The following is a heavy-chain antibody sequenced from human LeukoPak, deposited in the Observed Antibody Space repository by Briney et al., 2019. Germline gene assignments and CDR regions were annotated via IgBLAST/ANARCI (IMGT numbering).Heavy chain of an antibody. V-gene: IGHV4-59*01. J-gene: IGHJ4*02. D-gene: IGHD6-19*01. CDR3: ARAKKSVAGFFDY. CDR1: DDSITTYY. Sequence: PSETLSLTCTVSDDSITTYYWSWVRPPPGKGLEWIGYIFYSGSTNYNPSLKSRVSISIDTSKNQLSLKLSSVTAADTAVYYCARAKKSVAGFFDYWGQGSLVIVSS. CDR2: IFYSGST.